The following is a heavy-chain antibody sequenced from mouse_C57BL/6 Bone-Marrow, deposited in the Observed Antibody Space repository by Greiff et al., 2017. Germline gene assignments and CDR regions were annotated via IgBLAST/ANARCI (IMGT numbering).Heavy chain of an antibody. CDR3: ARCGKYYGRYFDV. CDR1: GYTFTDPT. CDR2: IYPRDGST. V-gene: IGHV1-78*01. Sequence: VQLQQSDAELVKPGSSVKISCKVSGYTFTDPTIHWMKQRPEQGLEWIGYIYPRDGSTKYNAKFKGKATLTADKSSSTAYMQLNSLTSEDSAVYFCARCGKYYGRYFDVWGTGTTVTVSS. J-gene: IGHJ1*03. D-gene: IGHD1-2*01.